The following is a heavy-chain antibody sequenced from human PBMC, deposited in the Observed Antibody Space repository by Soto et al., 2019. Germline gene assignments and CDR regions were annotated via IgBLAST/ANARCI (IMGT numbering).Heavy chain of an antibody. CDR3: AREDYSYGPYYFDY. V-gene: IGHV4-31*03. Sequence: QVQLQESGPGLVKPSQTLSLTCTVSGGSISSGGYYWSWIRQHPGKGLEWIGYIYYRGSTYYNPSLKRRVTIAVDTSKNQFSLKLSSVTAADTAVYYCAREDYSYGPYYFDYWGQGTLVTVSS. D-gene: IGHD5-18*01. CDR1: GGSISSGGYY. J-gene: IGHJ4*02. CDR2: IYYRGST.